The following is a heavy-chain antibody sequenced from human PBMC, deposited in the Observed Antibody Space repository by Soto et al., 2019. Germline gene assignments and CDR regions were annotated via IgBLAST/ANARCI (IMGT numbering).Heavy chain of an antibody. CDR3: ARGLGDNYGSGSYWHYYYYRDV. J-gene: IGHJ6*03. CDR2: IIPILGIA. V-gene: IGHV1-69*02. D-gene: IGHD3-10*01. CDR1: GGTFSSYT. Sequence: QVQLVQSGAEVKKPGSSVKVSCKASGGTFSSYTISWVRQAPGQGLEWMGRIIPILGIANYAQKFQGRVTITADKSTSTAYMELSSLRSEGTAVYYCARGLGDNYGSGSYWHYYYYRDVWGKGTTVTVSS.